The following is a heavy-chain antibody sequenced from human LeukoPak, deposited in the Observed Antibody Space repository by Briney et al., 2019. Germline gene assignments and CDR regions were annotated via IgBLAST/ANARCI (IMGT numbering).Heavy chain of an antibody. CDR3: ARDTRGGKSITARENWFDP. D-gene: IGHD3-10*01. Sequence: GASVKVSCKASGYTFTSYYMHWVRQAPGQGLEWMGWMNPKSGDTGYSQKFQGRVFITRDTSINTAYMELSSLGSDDTAVYYCARDTRGGKSITARENWFDPWGQGTLVTVSS. V-gene: IGHV1-8*03. CDR2: MNPKSGDT. J-gene: IGHJ5*02. CDR1: GYTFTSYY.